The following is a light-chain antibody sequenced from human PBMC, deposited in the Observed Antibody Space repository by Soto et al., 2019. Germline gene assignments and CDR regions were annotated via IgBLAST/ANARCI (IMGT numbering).Light chain of an antibody. J-gene: IGKJ3*01. CDR2: GAS. CDR1: QSLLDSEDGDTF. CDR3: QQYCSSSPT. V-gene: IGKV2-40*01. Sequence: MTQTPLSLPVTPGEPASITCRTSQSLLDSEDGDTFLDGFQQKPGQAPRLLIYGASSRAAGIPDRSSGSGSGTNFTLTVSRLEPEEFSLFYFQQYCSSSPTFGHGTKVDI.